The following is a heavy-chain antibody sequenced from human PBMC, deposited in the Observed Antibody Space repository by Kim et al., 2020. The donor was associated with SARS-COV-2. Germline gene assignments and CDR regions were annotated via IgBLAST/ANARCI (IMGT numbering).Heavy chain of an antibody. CDR1: GFTFSSYA. J-gene: IGHJ4*02. D-gene: IGHD5-18*01. CDR2: ISGSGGST. CDR3: AKAEKGIQLWLGDAY. Sequence: GGSLRLSCAASGFTFSSYAMSWVRQAPGKGLEWVSAISGSGGSTYYADSVKGRFTISRDNSKNTLYLQMNSLRAEDTAVYYCAKAEKGIQLWLGDAYWGQGTLVTVSS. V-gene: IGHV3-23*01.